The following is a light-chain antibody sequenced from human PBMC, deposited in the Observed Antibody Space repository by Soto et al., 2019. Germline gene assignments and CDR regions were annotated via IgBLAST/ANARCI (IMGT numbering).Light chain of an antibody. CDR2: AAS. J-gene: IGKJ2*01. Sequence: VIWMTQSPSLLSASTGDRVTISCLMSQGISSYLAWYQQKPGKAPELLIYAASTLQSGVPSRFSGSGSGTDFTLTISCLQSEDFATYYCQQYYSFPYTFGQGTKLEIK. CDR1: QGISSY. V-gene: IGKV1D-8*01. CDR3: QQYYSFPYT.